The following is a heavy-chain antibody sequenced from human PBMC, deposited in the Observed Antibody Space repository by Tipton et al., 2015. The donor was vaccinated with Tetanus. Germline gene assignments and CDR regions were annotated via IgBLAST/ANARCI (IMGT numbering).Heavy chain of an antibody. Sequence: QLVQSGAEVKKPGASVKVSCKASGYTFNNYDINWVRQATGQGLEWMGWMKPNSGDTGSSQKFQGRVTMTRDTSISTAYLELSSLSTEDTAVYYCARLGVDTWNAGNGFDVWGHGATVTVSS. V-gene: IGHV1-8*01. CDR2: MKPNSGDT. J-gene: IGHJ6*02. D-gene: IGHD1-1*01. CDR1: GYTFNNYD. CDR3: ARLGVDTWNAGNGFDV.